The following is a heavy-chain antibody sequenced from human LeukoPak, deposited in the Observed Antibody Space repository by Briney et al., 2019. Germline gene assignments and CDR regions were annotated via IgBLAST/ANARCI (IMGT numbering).Heavy chain of an antibody. Sequence: EASVKVSCKVSGYTLTELSMHWVRQAPGKGLEWMGGFDPEDGETIYAQKFQGRVTMTEDTSTDTAYMELSSLRSEDTAVYYCATDPGGHVVPAWGEFDPWGQGTLVTVSS. V-gene: IGHV1-24*01. D-gene: IGHD2-2*01. CDR2: FDPEDGET. CDR3: ATDPGGHVVPAWGEFDP. J-gene: IGHJ5*02. CDR1: GYTLTELS.